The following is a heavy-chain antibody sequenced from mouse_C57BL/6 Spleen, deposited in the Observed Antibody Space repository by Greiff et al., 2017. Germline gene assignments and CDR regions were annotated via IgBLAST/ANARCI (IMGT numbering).Heavy chain of an antibody. CDR1: GYSFTDYN. CDR2: INPNYGTT. J-gene: IGHJ2*01. V-gene: IGHV1-39*01. Sequence: EVKLVESGPELVKPGASVKISCKASGYSFTDYNMNWVKQSNGKSLEWIGVINPNYGTTSYNQKFKGKATLTVDQSSSTAYMQLNSLTSEDSAVYYCATLYGSSFFDYWGQGTTLTVSS. CDR3: ATLYGSSFFDY. D-gene: IGHD1-1*01.